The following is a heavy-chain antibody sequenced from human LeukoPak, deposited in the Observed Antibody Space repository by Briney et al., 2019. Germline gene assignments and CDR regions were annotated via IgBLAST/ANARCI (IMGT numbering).Heavy chain of an antibody. J-gene: IGHJ5*02. CDR3: ARDPRWLTPDCTSTSCYENYFDP. V-gene: IGHV4-38-2*02. D-gene: IGHD2-2*01. Sequence: PSETLSLTCAVSGYSINNGYQWAWIRQSPGRGLEWIGSIYHNGGAHYNPSLRSRVVISVDTSNNQFSLRRSSVTVADTAVYYCARDPRWLTPDCTSTSCYENYFDPWGRGTLVTVSS. CDR1: GYSINNGYQ. CDR2: IYHNGGA.